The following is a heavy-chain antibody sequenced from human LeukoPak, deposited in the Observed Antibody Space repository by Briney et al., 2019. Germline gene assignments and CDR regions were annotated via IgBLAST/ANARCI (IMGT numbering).Heavy chain of an antibody. J-gene: IGHJ5*02. V-gene: IGHV1-18*01. CDR1: GYTFTIYG. D-gene: IGHD2-15*01. CDR2: ISAYNGNT. CDR3: ATVTAHCSGGSCYPRSFDP. Sequence: ASVTVSFTASGYTFTIYGISWVRQAPGQGLEWMGWISAYNGNTNYAQKLQGRVTMTTDTSTSTAYMELRSLRSDDTAVYYCATVTAHCSGGSCYPRSFDPWGQGTLVTVSS.